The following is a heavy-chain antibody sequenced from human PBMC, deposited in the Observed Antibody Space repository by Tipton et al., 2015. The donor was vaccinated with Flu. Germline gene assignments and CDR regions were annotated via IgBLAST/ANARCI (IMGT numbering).Heavy chain of an antibody. Sequence: QLVQSGAEVKKPGASVKVSCKASGYTFSDYYIHWVRQAPGQGLEWMGWIYPNTGGTKYAQKFQGRVTMIRDTSISTAYMELSGLTSDDTAVYFCSREAFGHDYWGQGSLVTVSS. CDR2: IYPNTGGT. V-gene: IGHV1-2*02. D-gene: IGHD3-16*01. CDR1: GYTFSDYY. J-gene: IGHJ4*02. CDR3: SREAFGHDY.